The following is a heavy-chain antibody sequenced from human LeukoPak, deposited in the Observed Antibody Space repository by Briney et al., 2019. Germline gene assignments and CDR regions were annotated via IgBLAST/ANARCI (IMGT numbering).Heavy chain of an antibody. J-gene: IGHJ4*02. CDR3: ARQTNWNSVDY. V-gene: IGHV5-51*01. D-gene: IGHD1-1*01. CDR1: GYIFTSYW. CDR2: IYPGDSDT. Sequence: GESLKICCKGSGYIFTSYWIGWGRQIAGKGLEGMGIIYPGDSDTRYSPSFQGQVTISADKTISTAYLQWSSLKASDTAMYYCARQTNWNSVDYSGQGSLVTVSS.